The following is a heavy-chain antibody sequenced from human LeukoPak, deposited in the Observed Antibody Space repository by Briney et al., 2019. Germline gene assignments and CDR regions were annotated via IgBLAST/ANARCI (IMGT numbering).Heavy chain of an antibody. CDR1: GFTVSSTY. D-gene: IGHD2-8*01. CDR3: AKGHCTNGICWLD. J-gene: IGHJ4*02. CDR2: IYSAGST. V-gene: IGHV3-53*01. Sequence: GGSLSLSCAASGFTVSSTYMSWVRQAPGKWLGWVSIIYSAGSTYYADSVKGRFTISRDNSKNTLYLQMNSLRAEDTAVYYCAKGHCTNGICWLDWGQGTLVTVSS.